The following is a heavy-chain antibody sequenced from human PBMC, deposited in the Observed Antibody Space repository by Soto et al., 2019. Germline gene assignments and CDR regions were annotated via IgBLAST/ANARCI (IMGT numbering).Heavy chain of an antibody. CDR1: GFTFSSYG. V-gene: IGHV3-33*01. D-gene: IGHD1-26*01. Sequence: QVQLVESGGGVVQPGRALRLSCAASGFTFSSYGMHWVRQAPGKGLEWVAVIWYDGSNKYYADSVKGRVTISRDNSKNPLYLQKNSLRAEDRAVYYCARDRIVGATLLGYWGQGTLVTVSS. J-gene: IGHJ4*02. CDR2: IWYDGSNK. CDR3: ARDRIVGATLLGY.